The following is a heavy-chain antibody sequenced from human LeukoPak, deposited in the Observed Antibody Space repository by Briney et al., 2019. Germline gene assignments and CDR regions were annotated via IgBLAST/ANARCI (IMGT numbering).Heavy chain of an antibody. CDR3: ARRWIQLWTRNWFDP. Sequence: SETLSLTCAVYGGSFSGYYWSWIRQPPGKGLEWIGEINHSGSTNYKPSLKSRVTISVDTSKNQFSLKLSSVTAADTAVYYCARRWIQLWTRNWFDPWGQGTLVTVSS. CDR1: GGSFSGYY. D-gene: IGHD5-18*01. J-gene: IGHJ5*02. V-gene: IGHV4-34*01. CDR2: INHSGST.